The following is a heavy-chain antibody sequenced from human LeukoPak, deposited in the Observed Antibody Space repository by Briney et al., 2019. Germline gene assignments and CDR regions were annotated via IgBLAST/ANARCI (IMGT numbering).Heavy chain of an antibody. CDR1: GFTFSSYA. CDR3: AKGSASGELLPLHYFDY. V-gene: IGHV3-23*01. D-gene: IGHD1-26*01. Sequence: QAGGSLRLSCAASGFTFSSYAMSWVRQAPGKGPEWVSALSGSGANTYYADSVKGRFTISRDNSKNTLYLQMNSLRAEDTAVYYCAKGSASGELLPLHYFDYWGQGTLVTVSS. J-gene: IGHJ4*02. CDR2: LSGSGANT.